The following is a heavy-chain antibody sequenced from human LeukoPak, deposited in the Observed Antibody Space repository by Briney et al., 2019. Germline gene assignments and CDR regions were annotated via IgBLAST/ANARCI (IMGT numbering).Heavy chain of an antibody. D-gene: IGHD3-10*01. CDR1: GFSLSNYD. CDR2: ISRSSDIR. CDR3: LPSDG. Sequence: GGSLRLSCAASGFSLSNYDMTSVRQAPGKGLEWVASISRSSDIRNYADSVKGRFTISRDNSKNTLHLQMNSLRAEDTAVYYCLPSDGGGQGTLVTVSS. V-gene: IGHV3-23*01. J-gene: IGHJ4*02.